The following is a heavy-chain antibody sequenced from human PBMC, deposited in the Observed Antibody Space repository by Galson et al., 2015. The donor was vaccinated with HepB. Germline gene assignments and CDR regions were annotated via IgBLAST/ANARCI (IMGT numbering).Heavy chain of an antibody. CDR3: AREGSNYVNWFDP. CDR2: ISSSSSTI. D-gene: IGHD4-11*01. CDR1: GFTFSSYS. J-gene: IGHJ5*02. Sequence: SLRLSCAASGFTFSSYSMNWVRQAPGKGLEWVSYISSSSSTIYYADSVKGRFTISRDNAKNSLYLQMNSLRAEDTAVYYCAREGSNYVNWFDPWGQGTLVTVSS. V-gene: IGHV3-48*01.